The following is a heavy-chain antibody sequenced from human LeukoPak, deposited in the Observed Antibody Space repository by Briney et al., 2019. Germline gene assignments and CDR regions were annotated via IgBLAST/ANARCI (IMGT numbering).Heavy chain of an antibody. CDR3: AKAGAGEAFDI. CDR2: ISYDGSNK. CDR1: GFTFCSYG. D-gene: IGHD3-10*01. J-gene: IGHJ3*02. V-gene: IGHV3-30*18. Sequence: PGGSLRLSCAASGFTFCSYGMHWVRQAPGKGLEWVAVISYDGSNKYYADSVKGRFTISRDNSKNTLYLQMNSLRAEDTAVYYCAKAGAGEAFDIWGQGTMVTVSS.